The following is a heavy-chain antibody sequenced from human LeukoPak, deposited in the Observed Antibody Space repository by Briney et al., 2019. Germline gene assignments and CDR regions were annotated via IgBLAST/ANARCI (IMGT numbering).Heavy chain of an antibody. D-gene: IGHD3-10*01. CDR3: ATVVGASPDYFDY. V-gene: IGHV3-53*01. Sequence: PGGSLRLSCAASGFTVSSKHMTWVRQAPGKGLEWVSLIYSGGPTSYSDSVKGRFTISGDNTKNTLYLEMNSLRAEDTAVYYCATVVGASPDYFDYWGQGTLVTVSP. CDR1: GFTVSSKH. J-gene: IGHJ4*02. CDR2: IYSGGPT.